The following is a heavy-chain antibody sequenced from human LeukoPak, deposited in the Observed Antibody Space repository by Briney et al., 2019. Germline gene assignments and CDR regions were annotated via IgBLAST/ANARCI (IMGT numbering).Heavy chain of an antibody. D-gene: IGHD3-10*01. Sequence: GGSLRLSCAASGFTFSTYSMNWVRQAPGKGLEWVSSISSSSTYIYYADSVKGRFTISRDNAKNSLYLQMNSLRAEDAAVYYCARDNYGSGFDYWGQGTLVTVSS. CDR3: ARDNYGSGFDY. J-gene: IGHJ4*02. V-gene: IGHV3-21*01. CDR2: ISSSSTYI. CDR1: GFTFSTYS.